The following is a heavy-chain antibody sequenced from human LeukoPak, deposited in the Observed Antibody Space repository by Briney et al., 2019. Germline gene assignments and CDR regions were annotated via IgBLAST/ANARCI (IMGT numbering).Heavy chain of an antibody. J-gene: IGHJ4*02. CDR2: INWGSGNI. D-gene: IGHD3-3*01. CDR3: ARDRLRIFGVVINSYYFDY. V-gene: IGHV3-9*01. CDR1: GFIFDDYA. Sequence: PGRSLRLSCAASGFIFDDYAMHWVRQAPGKGLEWVSGINWGSGNIAYADSVKGRFTISRDNSKNTLYLQMNSLRAEDTAVYYCARDRLRIFGVVINSYYFDYWGQGTLVTVSS.